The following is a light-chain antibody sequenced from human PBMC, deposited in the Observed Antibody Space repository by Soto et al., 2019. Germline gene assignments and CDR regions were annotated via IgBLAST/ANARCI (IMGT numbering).Light chain of an antibody. CDR1: QNISSN. J-gene: IGKJ2*01. CDR2: DAS. Sequence: EIVMTQSPATLSVSPGERATLSCRASQNISSNLVWYQQIPGQRPRLLIYDASTGATGVPARFSGSGSGTEFTLTISSLQSEDFAVYYCQQYDNWFYTFGQGTKLEIK. V-gene: IGKV3D-15*01. CDR3: QQYDNWFYT.